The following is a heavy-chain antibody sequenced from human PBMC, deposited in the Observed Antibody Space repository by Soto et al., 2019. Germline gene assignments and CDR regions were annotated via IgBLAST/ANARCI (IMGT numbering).Heavy chain of an antibody. D-gene: IGHD1-26*01. Sequence: QVQLVQSGAEVKKPGSSVKVSCKASGGTFSSYAISWVRQAPGQGLEWMGGIIPIFGTANYAQKLQGRVTITEDEYTSTAYMELSSLRSEDTSVYYCARERGGFGSMDACDIWCQGKMVTVSS. J-gene: IGHJ3*02. CDR1: GGTFSSYA. V-gene: IGHV1-69*01. CDR2: IIPIFGTA. CDR3: ARERGGFGSMDACDI.